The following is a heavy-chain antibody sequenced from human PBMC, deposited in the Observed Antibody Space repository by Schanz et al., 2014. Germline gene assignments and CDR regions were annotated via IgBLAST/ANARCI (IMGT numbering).Heavy chain of an antibody. Sequence: EVQLVESGGGLVQPGGSLRLSCAASGFSVGNKDMNWVRQAPGKGLEWVSFIYTGGNTYYADSVKGRFTSSRDKSKNTVYIQMNSLRAEDTAVYYCARGGPVYYFDDWGQGTLGTVSS. CDR1: GFSVGNKD. CDR2: IYTGGNT. CDR3: ARGGPVYYFDD. J-gene: IGHJ4*02. D-gene: IGHD2-8*01. V-gene: IGHV3-66*01.